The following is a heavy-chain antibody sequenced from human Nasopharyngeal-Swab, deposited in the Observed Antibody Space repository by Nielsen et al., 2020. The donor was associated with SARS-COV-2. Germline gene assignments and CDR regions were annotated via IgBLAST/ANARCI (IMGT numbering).Heavy chain of an antibody. Sequence: GGFLRPPCVGSGFTFVRYEMNWVRQVPGQGLEWVSYISSAGTIIYDADFVKGRFTISRDNGKNSVYLQMNSLRAEDTAVYYCVRASRGWSWGQGTQVTVSS. CDR3: VRASRGWS. CDR1: GFTFVRYE. D-gene: IGHD6-19*01. V-gene: IGHV3-48*03. CDR2: ISSAGTII. J-gene: IGHJ5*02.